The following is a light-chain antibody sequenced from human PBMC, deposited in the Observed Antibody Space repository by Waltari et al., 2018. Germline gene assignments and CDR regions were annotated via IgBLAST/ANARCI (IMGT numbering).Light chain of an antibody. Sequence: QSLLAQPPSPSAPPGQRVTLSCSGSSSNLGTHSLTCYTHPPGTAPKLLIYSNNQRPSGVPGRISGSKSGTSASLAISGLQSDDETDYYCAVWDDSLNGWVFGGGTKLTVL. CDR2: SNN. J-gene: IGLJ3*02. CDR1: SSNLGTHS. CDR3: AVWDDSLNGWV. V-gene: IGLV1-44*01.